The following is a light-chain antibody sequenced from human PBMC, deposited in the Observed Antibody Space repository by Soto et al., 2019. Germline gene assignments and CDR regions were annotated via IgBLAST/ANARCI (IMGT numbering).Light chain of an antibody. CDR2: DFH. CDR3: SSYTSSSTLV. Sequence: QSVLTQPASVSGSPGQSITISCTGTSSDVGGYNYVSWYQQHPGKAPKLMIYDFHNRTSGVSNRFSGSESGNTASLTISGLQAEDEADYYCSSYTSSSTLVFGGGTKLTVL. J-gene: IGLJ3*02. V-gene: IGLV2-14*01. CDR1: SSDVGGYNY.